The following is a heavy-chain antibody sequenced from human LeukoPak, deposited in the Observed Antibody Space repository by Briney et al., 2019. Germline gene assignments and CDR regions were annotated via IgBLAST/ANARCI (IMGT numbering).Heavy chain of an antibody. CDR2: ISSSGASI. J-gene: IGHJ4*02. CDR1: GFTFSSYS. CDR3: APICSSGNCFQTRFDY. Sequence: PGGALRLSCAASGFTFSSYSMNWGRPAPGKGVGWVSFISSSGASIYYADSVKGRFTVSRDNAKNSLYLQMNSLGVEDTAMYYCAPICSSGNCFQTRFDYWGQGTLVTVSS. V-gene: IGHV3-21*01. D-gene: IGHD3-22*01.